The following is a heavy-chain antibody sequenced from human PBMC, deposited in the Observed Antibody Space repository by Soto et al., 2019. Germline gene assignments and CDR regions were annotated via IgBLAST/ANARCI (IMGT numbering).Heavy chain of an antibody. Sequence: GASVKVSCKASGYTFTSYDINWVRQTTGQGLEWMGWMNPNSGNTGCAQKFQGRVTMTRSTSISTAYMELSSLRSEDTAVYYCARSLNRVRPDMDVWGKGTTVTVSS. D-gene: IGHD3-10*01. CDR1: GYTFTSYD. CDR2: MNPNSGNT. CDR3: ARSLNRVRPDMDV. J-gene: IGHJ6*03. V-gene: IGHV1-8*01.